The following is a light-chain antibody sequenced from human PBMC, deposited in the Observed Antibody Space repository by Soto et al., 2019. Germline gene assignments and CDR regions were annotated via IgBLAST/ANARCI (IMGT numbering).Light chain of an antibody. CDR1: QSVSSSN. V-gene: IGKV3-20*01. Sequence: EIVLTQSPGTLSLSPGERATLSCWASQSVSSSNLAWYQQKPGQAPRVLIYGASSMATGIPDRFSGSGSGTDFTLTISRLEPEDFAVYYCQQYGSSPPYTFGQGTKLELK. CDR2: GAS. CDR3: QQYGSSPPYT. J-gene: IGKJ2*01.